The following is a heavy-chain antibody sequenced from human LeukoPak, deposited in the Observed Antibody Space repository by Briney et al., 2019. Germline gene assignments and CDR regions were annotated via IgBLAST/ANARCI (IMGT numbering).Heavy chain of an antibody. D-gene: IGHD3-10*01. J-gene: IGHJ4*02. CDR1: GYTFTSYG. Sequence: ASVKVSCKASGYTFTSYGISWVRQAPGQGLEWMGWISAYNGNTNYAQKLQGRVTMTTDTSTSTAYMELRSLRSDDTAVYYCARDSSGTLWFGELLPNIDFDYWGQGTLVTVSS. V-gene: IGHV1-18*01. CDR3: ARDSSGTLWFGELLPNIDFDY. CDR2: ISAYNGNT.